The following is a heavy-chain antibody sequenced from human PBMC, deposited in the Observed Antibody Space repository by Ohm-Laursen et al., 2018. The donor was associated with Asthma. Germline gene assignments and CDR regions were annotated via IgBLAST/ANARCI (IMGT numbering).Heavy chain of an antibody. CDR2: IYYSGST. D-gene: IGHD2-2*02. J-gene: IGHJ4*02. CDR1: GGSISSYY. CDR3: AREKYPPAFDY. Sequence: SEILSLTCPVSGGSISSYYWSWIRQPPGKGLEWIGYIYYSGSTNYNPSLKSRVTISVDTSKNQFSLKLSSVTAADTAVYYCAREKYPPAFDYWGQGTLVTVSS. V-gene: IGHV4-59*01.